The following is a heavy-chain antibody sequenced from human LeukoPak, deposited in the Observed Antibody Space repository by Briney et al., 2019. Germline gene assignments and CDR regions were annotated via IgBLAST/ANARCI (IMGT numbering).Heavy chain of an antibody. Sequence: GGSLRLSCAASGFTVSSNYMSWVRQAPGKGLEWVSVIYSGGSTYYADSVKGRFTISRDNSKNTLYLQMNSLRAEDTAVYYCARRKYYDFWSGYYDAFDIWGQGTMVTVSS. CDR3: ARRKYYDFWSGYYDAFDI. CDR2: IYSGGST. CDR1: GFTVSSNY. V-gene: IGHV3-53*01. J-gene: IGHJ3*02. D-gene: IGHD3-3*01.